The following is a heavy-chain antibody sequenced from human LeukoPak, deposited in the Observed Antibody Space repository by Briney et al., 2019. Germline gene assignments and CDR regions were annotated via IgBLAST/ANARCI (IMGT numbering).Heavy chain of an antibody. Sequence: ASVKVSCKASGYTFTGYYMHWVRQALGQGLEWMGWINPNSGGTNYAQKFQGRVTMTRDTSISTAYMELSRLRSDDTAVYYCARVDYDSSGYQETYFDYWGQGTLVTVSS. CDR1: GYTFTGYY. D-gene: IGHD3-22*01. CDR3: ARVDYDSSGYQETYFDY. V-gene: IGHV1-2*02. J-gene: IGHJ4*02. CDR2: INPNSGGT.